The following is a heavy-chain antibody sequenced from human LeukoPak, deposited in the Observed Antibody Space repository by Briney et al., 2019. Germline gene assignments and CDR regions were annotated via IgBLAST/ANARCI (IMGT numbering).Heavy chain of an antibody. CDR2: ISTYNANT. V-gene: IGHV1-18*01. J-gene: IGHJ4*02. CDR1: GYTFTSYG. D-gene: IGHD4-23*01. Sequence: ASVKVSCKASGYTFTSYGISWVRQAPGQGLEWMGWISTYNANTNYAQKLQGRVTMTTDTSTGTVYMELRSLRSDGTAVYYCARAYGGDSGLDYWGQGTLVTVSS. CDR3: ARAYGGDSGLDY.